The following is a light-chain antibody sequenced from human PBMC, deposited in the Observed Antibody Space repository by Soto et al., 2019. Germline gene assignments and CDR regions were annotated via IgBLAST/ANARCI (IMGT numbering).Light chain of an antibody. V-gene: IGLV2-11*01. CDR3: CSHAGSFTLV. Sequence: QSALTQPASVSGSPGQSITISCTGSSSDVGSYNLVSWYQQHPGKAPKLMIYDVSKRPSGVPDRFSGSKSGNTASLTISGLQAEDEADYYCCSHAGSFTLVFGGGTQLTVL. CDR1: SSDVGSYNL. J-gene: IGLJ2*01. CDR2: DVS.